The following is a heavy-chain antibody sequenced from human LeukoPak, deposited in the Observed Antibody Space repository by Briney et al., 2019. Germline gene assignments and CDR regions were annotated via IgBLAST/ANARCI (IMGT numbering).Heavy chain of an antibody. Sequence: PGESLKISCKGSGYSFTTYWIGWVRQMPGKGLEWMGIIYPGDSDTRYSPSFQGQVTISVDKSISTAYLQWSSLKASDTAMYYCARWTYYYDSSGYGSPLFGIWGQGTMVTVSS. J-gene: IGHJ3*02. CDR1: GYSFTTYW. CDR3: ARWTYYYDSSGYGSPLFGI. D-gene: IGHD3-22*01. V-gene: IGHV5-51*01. CDR2: IYPGDSDT.